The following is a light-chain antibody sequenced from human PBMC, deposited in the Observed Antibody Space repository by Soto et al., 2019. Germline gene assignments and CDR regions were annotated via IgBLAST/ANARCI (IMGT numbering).Light chain of an antibody. CDR1: QSLSSN. J-gene: IGKJ1*01. CDR2: GAS. Sequence: DIVMTQSPATLSVSPGERATLSCRASQSLSSNLAWYQQKPGQAPRLLIYGASNRATGIPDRFSGSGSGTEFTLTISSLQPDDFATYYCQHYNSYSEAFGQGTKVDIK. V-gene: IGKV3D-15*01. CDR3: QHYNSYSEA.